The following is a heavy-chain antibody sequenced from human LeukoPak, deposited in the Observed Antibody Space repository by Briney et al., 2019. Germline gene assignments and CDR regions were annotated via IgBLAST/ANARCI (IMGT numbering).Heavy chain of an antibody. CDR2: IFYTGST. CDR1: GGSISSYY. D-gene: IGHD5-24*01. J-gene: IGHJ4*02. CDR3: ARSTVEMSTILSD. V-gene: IGHV4-59*01. Sequence: PSETLSLTCTVSGGSISSYYWNWIRQPPGKGLEWIGYIFYTGSTNYNPSLKSRGTISVDTSKNKFSLKLNSVTAADTAVYYCARSTVEMSTILSDWGQGILVTVSS.